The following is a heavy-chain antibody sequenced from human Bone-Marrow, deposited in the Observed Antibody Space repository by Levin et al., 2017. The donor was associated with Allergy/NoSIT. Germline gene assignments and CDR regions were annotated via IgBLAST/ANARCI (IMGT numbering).Heavy chain of an antibody. CDR2: IYYGGST. V-gene: IGHV4-39*01. Sequence: KSSETLSLTYTVSGGSISSSSYYWGWIRQPPGKGLEWIGSIYYGGSTYYNPSLKSRVTISVDTSKNHFSLRLSSVTAADTAVYYCARHARDHYYSYHYMDGWGKGTTVTVSS. CDR3: ARHARDHYYSYHYMDG. J-gene: IGHJ6*03. CDR1: GGSISSSSYY.